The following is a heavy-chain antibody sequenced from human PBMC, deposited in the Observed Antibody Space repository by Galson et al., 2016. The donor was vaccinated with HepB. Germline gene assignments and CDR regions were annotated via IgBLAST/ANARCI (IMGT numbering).Heavy chain of an antibody. CDR3: ARAPAFLHSFFY. V-gene: IGHV3-30-3*01. J-gene: IGHJ4*02. CDR1: GFSISSYA. Sequence: SLRLSCAASGFSISSYAMHWVRQAPGKGLEWVALIPYDGSDTYYADSVRGRFTISRVNSKNTLYLQMNSLRAEDTAVYYCARAPAFLHSFFYWGQGTLVNVSS. CDR2: IPYDGSDT.